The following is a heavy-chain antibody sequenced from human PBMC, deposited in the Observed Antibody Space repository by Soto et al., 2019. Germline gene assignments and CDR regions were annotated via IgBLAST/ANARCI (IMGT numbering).Heavy chain of an antibody. V-gene: IGHV3-23*01. D-gene: IGHD2-15*01. Sequence: EVQLLESGGGLVQPGGSLRLSCAASGFTFSSFAMSWVRQAPGKGLEWVSPIASSGANTYYADSVKGRFTISRDNSKNTLYLQMNSLRAEDSAMYYCAKVPRYGGVGRCFGGYFDYWGQGTLDTVSS. CDR1: GFTFSSFA. J-gene: IGHJ4*02. CDR2: IASSGANT. CDR3: AKVPRYGGVGRCFGGYFDY.